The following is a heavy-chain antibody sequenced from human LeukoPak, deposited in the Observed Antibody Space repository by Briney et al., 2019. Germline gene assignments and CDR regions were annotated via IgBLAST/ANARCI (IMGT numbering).Heavy chain of an antibody. D-gene: IGHD3-16*01. CDR1: GFTFSSYS. V-gene: IGHV3-48*04. J-gene: IGHJ6*03. CDR2: ISSTSTTI. Sequence: GGSLRLSCAASGFTFSSYSMNWVRQAPGKGLEWVSYISSTSTTIYYADSVKGRFTISKDNAKNSLYLKMNSLRADDTAFYYCARGATVWARIDVWGTGTTVTVSS. CDR3: ARGATVWARIDV.